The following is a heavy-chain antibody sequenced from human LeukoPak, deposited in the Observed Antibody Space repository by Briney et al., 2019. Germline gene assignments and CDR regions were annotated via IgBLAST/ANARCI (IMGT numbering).Heavy chain of an antibody. V-gene: IGHV1-69*01. CDR1: GGTFSSYA. CDR2: IIPIFGTA. Sequence: VASVKVSCKASGGTFSSYAISWVRQAPGQGLEWMGGIIPIFGTANYAQKFQGRVTITADESTSTAYMELSSLRSEDTAVYYCARDLGPVVAASHNWFDPWGQGTLVTVSS. CDR3: ARDLGPVVAASHNWFDP. J-gene: IGHJ5*02. D-gene: IGHD2-15*01.